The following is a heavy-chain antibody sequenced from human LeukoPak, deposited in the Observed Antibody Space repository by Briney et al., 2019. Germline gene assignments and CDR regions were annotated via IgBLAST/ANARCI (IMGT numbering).Heavy chain of an antibody. D-gene: IGHD3-10*01. V-gene: IGHV4-39*07. CDR1: GGSISSSSYY. J-gene: IGHJ4*02. Sequence: PSETLSLTCTVSGGSISSSSYYWGWIRQPPGKGLEWIGSIYYSGSTYYNPSLKSRVTISVDTSKNQFSLKLSSVTAADTAVYYCARKDYYGSGSYGYWGQGTLVTVSS. CDR2: IYYSGST. CDR3: ARKDYYGSGSYGY.